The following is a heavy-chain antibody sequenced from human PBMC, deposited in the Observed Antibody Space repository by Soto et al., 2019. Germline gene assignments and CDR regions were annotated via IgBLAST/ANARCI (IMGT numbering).Heavy chain of an antibody. Sequence: GGSLRLSCAASGFTFDDYAMHWVRQAPGKGLEWVSGISWNSGSIGYADSVKGRFTISRDNAKNSLYLQMNSLRAEDTALYYCAKDMDDVTYYFDYWGQGTLVTAPQ. D-gene: IGHD1-1*01. CDR2: ISWNSGSI. J-gene: IGHJ4*02. V-gene: IGHV3-9*01. CDR3: AKDMDDVTYYFDY. CDR1: GFTFDDYA.